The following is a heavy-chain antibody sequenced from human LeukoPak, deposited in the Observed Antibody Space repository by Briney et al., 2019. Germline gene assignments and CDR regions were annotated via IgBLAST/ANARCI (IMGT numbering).Heavy chain of an antibody. J-gene: IGHJ4*02. D-gene: IGHD3-10*01. CDR2: IYSGGST. CDR1: GVTVSSNY. CDR3: ASGSGSYQPFFDY. V-gene: IGHV3-66*01. Sequence: GGSLRLSCAASGVTVSSNYMSWARQAPGKGLEWVSVIYSGGSTYYADSVKGRFTISRDNSKNTLYLQMNSLRAEDTAVYYCASGSGSYQPFFDYWGQGTLVTVSS.